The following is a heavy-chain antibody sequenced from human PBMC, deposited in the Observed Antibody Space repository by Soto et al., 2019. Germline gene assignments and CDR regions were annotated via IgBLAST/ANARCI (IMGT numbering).Heavy chain of an antibody. CDR1: GYTFTSYG. Sequence: ASVKVSCKASGYTFTSYGISWVRQAPGQGLEWMGWISAYNGNTNYAQKLQGRVTMTTDTSTSTAYLQMNSLKTEDTAVYYCTSTTWGFYYYGMDVWGQGTTVTVSS. V-gene: IGHV1-18*01. CDR3: TSTTWGFYYYGMDV. CDR2: ISAYNGNT. J-gene: IGHJ6*02. D-gene: IGHD1-1*01.